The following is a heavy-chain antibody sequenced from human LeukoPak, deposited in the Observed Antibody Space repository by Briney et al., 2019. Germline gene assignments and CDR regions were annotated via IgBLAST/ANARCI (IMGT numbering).Heavy chain of an antibody. CDR2: ISAYNGNT. J-gene: IGHJ4*02. Sequence: ASVKVSCKASGYTFTSYGISWVRQAPGQGLEWMGWISAYNGNTNYAQKLQGRVTMTTDTSTSTAYMELRSLRSDDTAVYYCARRTTYYYDSSGYFDYWGQGTLVTVSS. D-gene: IGHD3-22*01. V-gene: IGHV1-18*01. CDR1: GYTFTSYG. CDR3: ARRTTYYYDSSGYFDY.